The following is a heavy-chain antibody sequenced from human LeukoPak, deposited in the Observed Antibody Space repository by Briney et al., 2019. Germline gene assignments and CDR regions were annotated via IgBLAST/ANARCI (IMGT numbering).Heavy chain of an antibody. D-gene: IGHD2/OR15-2a*01. CDR1: GGSISSGGYY. Sequence: SETLSLTCTVSGGSISSGGYYWSWIRQHPGKGLEWIGYIYYSVSTYYNPSLKSLVTISVDTSKNQFSLKLSSVTAADTAVYYCARDTSPRSPGYMDVWGKGTTVTVSS. V-gene: IGHV4-31*01. CDR2: IYYSVST. J-gene: IGHJ6*03. CDR3: ARDTSPRSPGYMDV.